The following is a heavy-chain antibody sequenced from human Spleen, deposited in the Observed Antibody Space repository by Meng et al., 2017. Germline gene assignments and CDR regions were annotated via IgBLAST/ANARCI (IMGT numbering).Heavy chain of an antibody. V-gene: IGHV4-59*10. J-gene: IGHJ5*02. CDR1: GGSFSGYY. Sequence: VQLQQWGAGLLKPSATLSLTCAVYGGSFSGYYWSWIRQPPGKGLEWIGRISASGSTNHNPSLKSRVTMSVDTSKNQFSLKVTSVTATDTAVYYCARDDTVSGGNNWFDPWGQGTLVTVSS. D-gene: IGHD4-23*01. CDR3: ARDDTVSGGNNWFDP. CDR2: ISASGST.